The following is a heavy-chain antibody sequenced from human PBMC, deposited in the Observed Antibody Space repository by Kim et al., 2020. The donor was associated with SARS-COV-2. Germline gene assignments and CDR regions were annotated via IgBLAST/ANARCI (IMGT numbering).Heavy chain of an antibody. V-gene: IGHV4-34*01. CDR3: ARGELDPHGGNTA. CDR1: GGSFSGYY. Sequence: SETLSLTCAVYGGSFSGYYWSWIRQPPGKGLEWIGKINHSGSTNYNPSLKSRVTISVDTSKNQFSLKLSSVTAADTAVYYCARGELDPHGGNTAWGQGTLVTVSS. J-gene: IGHJ5*02. CDR2: INHSGST. D-gene: IGHD2-15*01.